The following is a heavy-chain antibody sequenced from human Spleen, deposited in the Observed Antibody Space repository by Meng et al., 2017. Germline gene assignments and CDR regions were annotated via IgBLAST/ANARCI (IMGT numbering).Heavy chain of an antibody. D-gene: IGHD3-10*01. CDR1: GGSISSYY. J-gene: IGHJ3*02. CDR3: ARDPPHMVRGVIIGRDAFDI. CDR2: IYYSGST. Sequence: SETLSLTCTVSGGSISSYYWSWIRQPPGKGLEWIGYIYYSGSTNYNPSLKSRVTISVDTSKNQFSLKLSSVTAADTAVYYCARDPPHMVRGVIIGRDAFDIWGQGTMVTVSS. V-gene: IGHV4-59*01.